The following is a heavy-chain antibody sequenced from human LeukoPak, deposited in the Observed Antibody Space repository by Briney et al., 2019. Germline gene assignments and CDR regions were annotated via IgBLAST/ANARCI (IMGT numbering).Heavy chain of an antibody. CDR1: GGSFSDYY. D-gene: IGHD2-21*02. J-gene: IGHJ4*02. CDR3: ARGGFAHWVTAVGFDY. CDR2: IYYSGNI. V-gene: IGHV4-59*01. Sequence: SETLSLTCAVYGGSFSDYYWSWIRQPPGKGLEWIGYIYYSGNIDYNPSLKSRVTISLDTSKNQFSLKLSSVTAADTAVYYCARGGFAHWVTAVGFDYWGQGTLVTVSS.